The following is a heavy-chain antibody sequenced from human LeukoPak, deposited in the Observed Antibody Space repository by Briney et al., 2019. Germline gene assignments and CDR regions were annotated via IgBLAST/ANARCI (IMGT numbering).Heavy chain of an antibody. V-gene: IGHV1-18*01. D-gene: IGHD6-19*01. CDR1: GYTFTSYG. CDR2: ISAYNGNT. J-gene: IGHJ4*02. Sequence: VASVKVSCKASGYTFTSYGISWVRQAPGQGLEWMGWISAYNGNTNYVQKLQGRVTMTTDTSTSTAYMELRSLRSDDTAVYYCAREGWYSSGWYPDYWGQGTLVTVSS. CDR3: AREGWYSSGWYPDY.